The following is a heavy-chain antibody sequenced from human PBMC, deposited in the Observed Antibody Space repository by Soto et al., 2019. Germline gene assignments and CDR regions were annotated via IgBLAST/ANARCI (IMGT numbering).Heavy chain of an antibody. Sequence: ASVKVSCKASGYTFTSYGISWVRQAPGQGLEWMGWISAYNGNTNYAQKLQGRVTMTTDTSTSTAYMELRSLRSDDTAVYYCAFIVVVPAARYGMDVRGQRTTVTVSS. CDR3: AFIVVVPAARYGMDV. V-gene: IGHV1-18*01. J-gene: IGHJ6*02. CDR2: ISAYNGNT. CDR1: GYTFTSYG. D-gene: IGHD2-2*01.